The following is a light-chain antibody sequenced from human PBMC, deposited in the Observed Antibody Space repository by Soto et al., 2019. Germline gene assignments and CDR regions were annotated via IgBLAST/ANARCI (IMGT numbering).Light chain of an antibody. CDR2: DVS. CDR3: SSYTSSSTLVV. V-gene: IGLV2-14*01. J-gene: IGLJ1*01. CDR1: SSDVGGYNY. Sequence: QSVLTQPASVSGSPGQSITISCTGTSSDVGGYNYVSWCRQHPGKAPKLMIYDVSNRPSGVSNRFSGSKSGNTASLTISGLQAEDEADYYCSSYTSSSTLVVFGTGTKLTVL.